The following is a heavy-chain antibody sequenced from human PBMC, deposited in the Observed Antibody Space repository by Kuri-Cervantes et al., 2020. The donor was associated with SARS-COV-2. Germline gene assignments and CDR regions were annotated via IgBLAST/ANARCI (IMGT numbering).Heavy chain of an antibody. J-gene: IGHJ6*02. CDR3: ARNGRMAVPAAIRHYYYYYGMDV. Sequence: GSLRLSCTVSGGSVSSGSYYWSWIRQPPGKGLEWIGYIYYSGSTNYNPSLKSRVTISVDTSKNQFSLKLSSVTAADTAVYYCARNGRMAVPAAIRHYYYYYGMDVWGQGTTVTVSS. D-gene: IGHD2-2*01. V-gene: IGHV4-61*01. CDR2: IYYSGST. CDR1: GGSVSSGSYY.